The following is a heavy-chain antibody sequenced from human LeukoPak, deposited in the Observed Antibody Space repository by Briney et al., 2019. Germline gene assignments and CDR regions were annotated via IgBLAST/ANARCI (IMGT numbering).Heavy chain of an antibody. CDR3: AAVSWYSSSWYDY. V-gene: IGHV4-34*01. D-gene: IGHD6-13*01. CDR1: GGSFSGYY. Sequence: SETLSLTCAVYGGSFSGYYWGWIRQPPGKGLEWIGEINHSGSTNYNPSLKSRVTISVDTSKNQFSLKLSSVTAADTAVYYCAAVSWYSSSWYDYWGQGTLVTVSS. CDR2: INHSGST. J-gene: IGHJ4*02.